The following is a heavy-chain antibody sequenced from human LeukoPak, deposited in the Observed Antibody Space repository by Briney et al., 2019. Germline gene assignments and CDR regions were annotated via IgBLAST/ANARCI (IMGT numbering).Heavy chain of an antibody. D-gene: IGHD3-22*01. J-gene: IGHJ4*02. Sequence: SETLSLTCAVYGGSFSGYYWSWIRQPPGKGLEWIGYIYYSGSTNYNPSLKSRVTISVDTSKNQFSLKLSSVTAADTAVYYCARALNYYDSSGYYSIYFDYWGQGTLVTVSS. CDR3: ARALNYYDSSGYYSIYFDY. CDR2: IYYSGST. V-gene: IGHV4-59*01. CDR1: GGSFSGYY.